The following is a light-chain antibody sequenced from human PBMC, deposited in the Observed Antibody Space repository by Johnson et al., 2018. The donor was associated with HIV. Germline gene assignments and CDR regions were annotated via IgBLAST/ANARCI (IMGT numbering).Light chain of an antibody. J-gene: IGLJ1*01. CDR2: DNN. CDR3: GTWDSSLSVAYV. Sequence: QSVLTQPPSVSAAPGQKVTISCSGSSSNIGNNYVSWYQQLPGTAPKFLIYDNNKRPSGIPDRFSGSKSGTSATLGITGLQTRDEADYYCGTWDSSLSVAYVFGTGTKVTVL. V-gene: IGLV1-51*01. CDR1: SSNIGNNY.